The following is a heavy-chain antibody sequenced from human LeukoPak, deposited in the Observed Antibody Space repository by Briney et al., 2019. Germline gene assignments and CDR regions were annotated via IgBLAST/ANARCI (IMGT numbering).Heavy chain of an antibody. D-gene: IGHD2-15*01. CDR2: FSASGDRT. CDR3: AKRFRRSHVVVVAATSDWSDP. J-gene: IGHJ5*02. V-gene: IGHV3-23*01. Sequence: GGSLRLSWAASGFTASILAMSWVRHPPGKGLEWVSAFSASGDRTYYADSVTGRLTISRDNSKNSLYLQMDRLTAADTAVYYCAKRFRRSHVVVVAATSDWSDPWGQGSLVTVSS. CDR1: GFTASILA.